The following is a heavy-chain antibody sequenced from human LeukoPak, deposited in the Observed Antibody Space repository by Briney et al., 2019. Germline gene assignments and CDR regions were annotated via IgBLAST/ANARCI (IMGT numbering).Heavy chain of an antibody. V-gene: IGHV3-30*18. D-gene: IGHD3-10*01. Sequence: GRSLRLSCAASGFTFSSYGMHWVRQAPGKGLEWVAVISYDGSNKYYADSVKGRFTISRDNSKNTLYLQMNSLRAEGTAVYYCAKDRYYYGSGKEYYFDYWGQGTLVTVSS. CDR1: GFTFSSYG. CDR2: ISYDGSNK. CDR3: AKDRYYYGSGKEYYFDY. J-gene: IGHJ4*02.